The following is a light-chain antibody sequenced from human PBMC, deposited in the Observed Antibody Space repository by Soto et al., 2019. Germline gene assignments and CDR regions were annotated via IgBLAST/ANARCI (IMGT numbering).Light chain of an antibody. J-gene: IGLJ2*01. CDR1: SSDVGAYNY. CDR2: DVS. V-gene: IGLV2-8*01. CDR3: SSYGGGDTFHVI. Sequence: QSVLTQPPSASGSPGQSVTISCTGTSSDVGAYNYVSWYQQYTGKAPKLMIYDVSKRPSGVPDPFSGSKSGDAASLTVSGLRADDEAVYYCSSYGGGDTFHVICGGGTKLTVL.